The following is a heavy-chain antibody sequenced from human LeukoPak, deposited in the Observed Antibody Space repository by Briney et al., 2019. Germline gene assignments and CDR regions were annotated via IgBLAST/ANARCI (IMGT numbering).Heavy chain of an antibody. Sequence: GGSLRLSCAASGFTFSSYAMSWVRQAPGKGLEWVAVISYVGSDKDYADSVKGRFTISRDNSKNTLYLQMNSLRPEDTALYYCAGQYYDIVTGYRPLDYWGQGALVTVSS. D-gene: IGHD3-9*01. CDR2: ISYVGSDK. J-gene: IGHJ4*02. V-gene: IGHV3-30-3*01. CDR1: GFTFSSYA. CDR3: AGQYYDIVTGYRPLDY.